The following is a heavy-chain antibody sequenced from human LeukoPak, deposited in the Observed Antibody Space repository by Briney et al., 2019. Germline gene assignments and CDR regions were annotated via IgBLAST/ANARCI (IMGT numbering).Heavy chain of an antibody. V-gene: IGHV1-69*04. J-gene: IGHJ3*02. CDR2: IIPILGIA. CDR3: ARDGRWLHRNDAFDI. D-gene: IGHD5-24*01. Sequence: GASVKVSCKASGGTFSSYAISWVRQAPGQGLEWMGRIIPILGIANYAQKFQGRVTITADKSTSTAYMELSSLRSEDTAVYYCARDGRWLHRNDAFDIWGQGTMVTVSS. CDR1: GGTFSSYA.